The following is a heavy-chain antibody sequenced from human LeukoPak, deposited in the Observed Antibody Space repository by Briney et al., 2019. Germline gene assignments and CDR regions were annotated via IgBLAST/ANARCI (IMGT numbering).Heavy chain of an antibody. V-gene: IGHV1-2*02. CDR2: VNPDRGGT. CDR1: GYTFTDYY. J-gene: IGHJ4*02. CDR3: ARIHCSSTGCYYFDY. D-gene: IGHD2-2*01. Sequence: ASVRVSCKSSGYTFTDYYIHWVRQAPGQGLEWVGWVNPDRGGTNYAQKFQGRVTMTRDTSINTAYMDLSRLTSDDTAVYYCARIHCSSTGCYYFDYWGQGTLVTVSS.